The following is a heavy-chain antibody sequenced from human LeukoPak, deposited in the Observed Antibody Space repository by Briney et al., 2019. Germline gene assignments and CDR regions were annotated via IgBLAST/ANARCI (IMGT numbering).Heavy chain of an antibody. V-gene: IGHV3-74*01. Sequence: GGSLRLSCVASGFSFSTTWMHWVRQVPGEGLVWLSHIHSEGRITSYADSVKGRFTISRDNARNKLYLQMNSLRVDDTAIYYCARDNYYSIDYWGQGTLVAVSS. CDR1: GFSFSTTW. CDR2: IHSEGRIT. J-gene: IGHJ4*02. CDR3: ARDNYYSIDY. D-gene: IGHD3-22*01.